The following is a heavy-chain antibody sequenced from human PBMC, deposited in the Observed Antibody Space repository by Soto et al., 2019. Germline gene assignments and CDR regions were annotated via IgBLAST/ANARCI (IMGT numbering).Heavy chain of an antibody. V-gene: IGHV3-33*01. D-gene: IGHD1-26*01. J-gene: IGHJ5*02. CDR2: IWYDGSNK. CDR3: ARDWSGSYWDNWFDP. CDR1: GFTFSSYG. Sequence: QVQLVESGGGVVQPGRSLRLSCAASGFTFSSYGMHWVRQAPGKGLEWVAVIWYDGSNKYYADSVKGRFTISRDNSKNTRYLQMNSLRAEDTAVYYCARDWSGSYWDNWFDPWGQGTLVTVSS.